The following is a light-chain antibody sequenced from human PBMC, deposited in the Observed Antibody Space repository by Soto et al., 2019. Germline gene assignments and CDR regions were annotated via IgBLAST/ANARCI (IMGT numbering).Light chain of an antibody. V-gene: IGKV1-5*01. CDR1: QSISSW. J-gene: IGKJ1*01. CDR2: DAS. CDR3: QQYNSYWT. Sequence: DIQMTQSPPTLSASVGDRVTITCRASQSISSWLAWDQQKPGKAPKLLIYDASSLESGVPSRFSGSGSGTEFTLTISSLQPDDFATYYCQQYNSYWTFGQGTKVEIK.